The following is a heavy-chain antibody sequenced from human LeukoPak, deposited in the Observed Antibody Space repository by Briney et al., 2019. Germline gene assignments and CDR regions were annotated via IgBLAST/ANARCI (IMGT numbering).Heavy chain of an antibody. J-gene: IGHJ4*02. V-gene: IGHV1-69*05. D-gene: IGHD3-22*01. CDR2: IIPIFGTA. CDR3: ARGGYYDSSGNFDY. Sequence: SVKVSCKASGGTFSSYAISWVRQAPGQGLEWMGGIIPIFGTANYAQKFQGRVTITTDESASTAYMELSSLRSEDTAVYYCARGGYYDSSGNFDYWGQGTLVTVSS. CDR1: GGTFSSYA.